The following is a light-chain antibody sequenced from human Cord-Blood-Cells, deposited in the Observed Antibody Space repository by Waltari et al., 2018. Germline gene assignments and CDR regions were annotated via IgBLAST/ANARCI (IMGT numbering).Light chain of an antibody. CDR1: RSHVGGYTY. J-gene: IGLJ2*01. CDR3: SSYTSSSTLV. CDR2: DVS. Sequence: QSALTQPASVSGSPGQSITIPCPGTRSHVGGYTYVSWYQQHPGKAPKLMIYDVSNRPSGVSNRFSGSKSGNTASLTISGLQAEDEADYYCSSYTSSSTLVFGGGTKLTVL. V-gene: IGLV2-14*01.